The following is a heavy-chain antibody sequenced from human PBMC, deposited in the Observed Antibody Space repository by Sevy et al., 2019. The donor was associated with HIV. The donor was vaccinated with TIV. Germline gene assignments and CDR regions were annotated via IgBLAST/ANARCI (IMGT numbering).Heavy chain of an antibody. D-gene: IGHD3-10*01. CDR3: AGSPMVRGALRDYYYYMDV. CDR2: ISGSGGST. V-gene: IGHV3-23*01. CDR1: GFTFSSYA. J-gene: IGHJ6*03. Sequence: GGSLRLSCAASGFTFSSYAMSWVRQAPGKGLEWVSAISGSGGSTYYADSVKGRFTISRDNSKNTLYLQMNSLRAEDTAGYYCAGSPMVRGALRDYYYYMDVWGKGTTVTVSS.